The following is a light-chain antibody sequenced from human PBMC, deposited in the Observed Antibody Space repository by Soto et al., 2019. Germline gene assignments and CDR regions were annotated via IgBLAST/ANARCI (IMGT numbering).Light chain of an antibody. CDR2: DVS. Sequence: QSALTQPRSVSGSPGQSVTISCTGTSSDVGGYNYVSWYQHHPGKAPKLMIYDVSKRPSGVPDRFSGSKSGNTASLTISGLQAEDEADDYCCSYAGGFTWVFGGGTKLTVL. CDR1: SSDVGGYNY. V-gene: IGLV2-11*01. CDR3: CSYAGGFTWV. J-gene: IGLJ3*02.